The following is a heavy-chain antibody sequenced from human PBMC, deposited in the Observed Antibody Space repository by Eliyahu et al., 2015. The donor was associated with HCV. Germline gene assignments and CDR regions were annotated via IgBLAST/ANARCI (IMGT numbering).Heavy chain of an antibody. CDR1: GFIFSDYY. D-gene: IGHD6-19*01. J-gene: IGHJ4*02. CDR2: ISNSGDTI. CDR3: VRFFTKAHGWYTNGEDN. Sequence: QVQLVESGGGVVKPGGSLRLSCAASGFIFSDYYMSWIRQAPGKGLGWVSFISNSGDTINYADSVKGRFTISRDNTKNSLWLSMNSLRAEDTAVYYCVRFFTKAHGWYTNGEDNWGQGTQVTVSS. V-gene: IGHV3-11*01.